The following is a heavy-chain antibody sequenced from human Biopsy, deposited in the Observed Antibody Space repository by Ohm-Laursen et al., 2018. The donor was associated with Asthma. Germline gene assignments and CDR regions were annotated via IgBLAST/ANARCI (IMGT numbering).Heavy chain of an antibody. J-gene: IGHJ5*02. CDR1: GYTFIGCH. Sequence: SVKVSCKASGYTFIGCHIHWMRQAPGQGLEWMGRINPNSGGTNYAQKFQGRVTMTRDTSISTAYMEVSRLGSDDTAVYYCARGQKSAGARWFDPWGQGTLVTVSS. D-gene: IGHD6-13*01. CDR3: ARGQKSAGARWFDP. V-gene: IGHV1-2*06. CDR2: INPNSGGT.